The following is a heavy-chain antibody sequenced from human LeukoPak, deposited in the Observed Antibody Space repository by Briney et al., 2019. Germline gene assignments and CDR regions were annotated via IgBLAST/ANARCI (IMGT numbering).Heavy chain of an antibody. Sequence: PGGSLRLSCAASGFTFSSYGMHWVRQAPGKGLEWVAVISYDGSNKYYADSVKGRFTICRDNSKNTLYLQMNSLRAEDTAVYYCAKEGNPKGIVVVWYYYYGMDVWGQGTTVTVSS. D-gene: IGHD2-15*01. CDR1: GFTFSSYG. CDR3: AKEGNPKGIVVVWYYYYGMDV. CDR2: ISYDGSNK. J-gene: IGHJ6*02. V-gene: IGHV3-30*18.